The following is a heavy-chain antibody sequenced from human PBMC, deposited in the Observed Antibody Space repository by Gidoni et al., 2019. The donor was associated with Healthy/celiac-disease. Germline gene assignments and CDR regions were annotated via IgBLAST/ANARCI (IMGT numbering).Heavy chain of an antibody. Sequence: EVQLLESGGGLVQPGGSLRLSCAASGFTFSSYAMSWVRQAPGKGLGWVSAISGSGGSTYYADSVKGRFTISRDNSKNTLYLQMNSLRAEDTAVYYCAKDPQEQQLVPPLFDYWGQGTLVTVSS. D-gene: IGHD6-13*01. CDR3: AKDPQEQQLVPPLFDY. V-gene: IGHV3-23*01. J-gene: IGHJ4*02. CDR1: GFTFSSYA. CDR2: ISGSGGST.